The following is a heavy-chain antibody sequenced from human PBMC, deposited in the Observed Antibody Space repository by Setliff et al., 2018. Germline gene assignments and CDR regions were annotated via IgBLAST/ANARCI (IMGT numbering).Heavy chain of an antibody. CDR1: GYSLSNYV. CDR2: VNPKNGDI. D-gene: IGHD3-22*01. CDR3: ARRDGRSGYLGFDL. J-gene: IGHJ4*01. Sequence: AASVKVSCKASGYSLSNYVMNWVRQAPGQGLEWMGWVNPKNGDIFYAPKFAGRVTMARDTPISTVYMELSLLTSDDTAVYFCARRDGRSGYLGFDLWGHGSLVTVSS. V-gene: IGHV1-2*07.